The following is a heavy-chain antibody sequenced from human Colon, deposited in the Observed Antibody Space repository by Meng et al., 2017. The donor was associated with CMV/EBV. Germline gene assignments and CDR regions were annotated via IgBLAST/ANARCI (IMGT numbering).Heavy chain of an antibody. CDR2: INTSGGRT. V-gene: IGHV3-23*01. J-gene: IGHJ4*02. D-gene: IGHD4-17*01. CDR1: GFTFSTYA. CDR3: ARQGFGDYSYYFDH. Sequence: GGSLRLSCAASGFTFSTYAMTWVRQAPGKGLEWVSTINTSGGRTYYADSVKGRFTISRDNSGSTLFLQMDSLRAEDTAIFYCARQGFGDYSYYFDHWGQGSLVTVSS.